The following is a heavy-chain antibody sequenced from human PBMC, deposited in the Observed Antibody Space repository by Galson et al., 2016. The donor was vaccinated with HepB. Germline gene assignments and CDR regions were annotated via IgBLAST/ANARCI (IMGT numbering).Heavy chain of an antibody. CDR1: GYTFTNSA. CDR2: ITVYNGNA. Sequence: QSGAEVKKPGASVKVSCKTSGYTFTNSAISWVRQAPGQGLEWMGWITVYNGNATYAHKVQGRVAMTADTSTSTAYMERGSLRPDDTAVYYCAREFQWCSETRCYYSFDFWGQGTMVTVSS. CDR3: AREFQWCSETRCYYSFDF. V-gene: IGHV1-18*04. D-gene: IGHD2-2*01. J-gene: IGHJ3*01.